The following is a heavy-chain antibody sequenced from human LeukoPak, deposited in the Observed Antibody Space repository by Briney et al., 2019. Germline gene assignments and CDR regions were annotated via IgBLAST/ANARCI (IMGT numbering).Heavy chain of an antibody. D-gene: IGHD5-18*01. CDR1: GFIFTKYW. Sequence: GGSLRLSCAASGFIFTKYWMHWFRQAPGKGLEWVSVIYSGGSTYYADSVKGRFTISRDNSKNTLYLQMNSLRAEDTAVYYCARARGYSDAFDIWGQGTMVTVSS. CDR3: ARARGYSDAFDI. J-gene: IGHJ3*02. CDR2: IYSGGST. V-gene: IGHV3-53*01.